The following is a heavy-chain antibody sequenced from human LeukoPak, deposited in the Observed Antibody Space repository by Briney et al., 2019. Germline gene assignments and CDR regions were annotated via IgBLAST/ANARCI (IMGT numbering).Heavy chain of an antibody. CDR1: GYTFTSYG. CDR3: ARDYDILTCYSGHWFDT. J-gene: IGHJ5*02. CDR2: ISAYNGNT. V-gene: IGHV1-18*01. Sequence: ASVTVSCKASGYTFTSYGISWVRQAPGQGLEWMGWISAYNGNTNYAQKLQGRVTMTTDTSTSTAYMELRSLRSDDTAVYYCARDYDILTCYSGHWFDTWGQGTLVTVSS. D-gene: IGHD3-9*01.